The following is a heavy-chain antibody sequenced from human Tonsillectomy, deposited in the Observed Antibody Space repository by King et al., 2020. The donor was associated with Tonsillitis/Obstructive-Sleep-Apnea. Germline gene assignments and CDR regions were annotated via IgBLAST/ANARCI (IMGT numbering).Heavy chain of an antibody. Sequence: VQLVESGGGLVQPGGSLRLSCSASGFTFSSYAMHWVRQAPGKGLEYVSAISSNGGRTYYADSVKGRFTISRDNSKNTLYLQMSSLRAEDTAVYYCVKVNSSSWLYYFDYWGQGTLVTVSS. V-gene: IGHV3-64D*06. CDR3: VKVNSSSWLYYFDY. D-gene: IGHD6-13*01. CDR2: ISSNGGRT. CDR1: GFTFSSYA. J-gene: IGHJ4*02.